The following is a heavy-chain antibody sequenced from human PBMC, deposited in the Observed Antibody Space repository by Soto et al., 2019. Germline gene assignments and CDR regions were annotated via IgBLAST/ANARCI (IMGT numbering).Heavy chain of an antibody. V-gene: IGHV1-18*01. CDR3: ARVPAARWRYYYGMDV. CDR2: ISAYNGNT. CDR1: GYTFTSYC. D-gene: IGHD2-2*01. J-gene: IGHJ6*02. Sequence: ASVKVSCKASGYTFTSYCISWVRQAPGQGLEWMGWISAYNGNTNYAQKLQGRVTMTTDTSTSTAYMELRSLRSDDTAVYYCARVPAARWRYYYGMDVWGQGTTVTVSS.